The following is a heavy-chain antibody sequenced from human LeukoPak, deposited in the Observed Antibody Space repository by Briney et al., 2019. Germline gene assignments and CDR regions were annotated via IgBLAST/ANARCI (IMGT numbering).Heavy chain of an antibody. V-gene: IGHV1-69*05. Sequence: GSSVKVSCKASGGTLSSYAISWVRHAPGQGLEWMGGIIPIFGTAHYAQKFQGRVTITTAESTSTAYMELGRLRSEDTAVYYCERMGASSGYYLFDYWGQGTLVTVSS. CDR1: GGTLSSYA. CDR2: IIPIFGTA. CDR3: ERMGASSGYYLFDY. J-gene: IGHJ4*02. D-gene: IGHD3-22*01.